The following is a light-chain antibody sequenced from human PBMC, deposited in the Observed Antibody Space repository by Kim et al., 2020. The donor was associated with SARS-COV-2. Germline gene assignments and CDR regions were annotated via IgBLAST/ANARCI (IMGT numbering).Light chain of an antibody. Sequence: SSELTQDPAVSVALGHTVNITCQGDNLRTYYANWYQQKPGQAPVLVMFGQNNRPSGIPDRFSGSSSGNTASLTITGAHAEDEADYYCKSRDSSGNLLLFGAGPHLSVL. CDR1: NLRTYY. V-gene: IGLV3-19*01. CDR2: GQN. CDR3: KSRDSSGNLLL. J-gene: IGLJ2*01.